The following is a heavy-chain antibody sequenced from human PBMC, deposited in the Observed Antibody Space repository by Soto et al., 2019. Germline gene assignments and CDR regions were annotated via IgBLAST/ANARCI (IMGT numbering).Heavy chain of an antibody. J-gene: IGHJ6*02. Sequence: GSLRLSCAASGFSFSSYAMSWVRQAPGKGLEWVAFMPTGGRSKFHADSVKGRFTISRDNSKNTLYLQMNSLTDEDTAVYYCAKDSYASGTDYFYGMDVRGQGTTVTVSS. CDR3: AKDSYASGTDYFYGMDV. V-gene: IGHV3-23*03. D-gene: IGHD3-10*01. CDR1: GFSFSSYA. CDR2: MPTGGRSK.